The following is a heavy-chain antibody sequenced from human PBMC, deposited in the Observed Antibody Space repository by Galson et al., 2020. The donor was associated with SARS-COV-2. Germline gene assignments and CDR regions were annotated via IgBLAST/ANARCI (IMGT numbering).Heavy chain of an antibody. CDR2: IYHSGST. CDR3: ARSYTYYDYVWGSYRPKGDAFDI. V-gene: IGHV4-4*02. D-gene: IGHD3-16*02. J-gene: IGHJ3*02. CDR1: GGSISSSNW. Sequence: SETLSLTCAVSGGSISSSNWWSWVRQPPGKGLEWIGEIYHSGSTNYNPSLQSRVTISVDKSKNQFSLKLSSVTAADTAVYYCARSYTYYDYVWGSYRPKGDAFDIWGQGTMVTVSS.